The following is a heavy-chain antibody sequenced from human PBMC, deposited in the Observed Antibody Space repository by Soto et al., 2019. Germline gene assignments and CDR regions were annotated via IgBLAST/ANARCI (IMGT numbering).Heavy chain of an antibody. CDR1: GGTFSSYA. Sequence: QVQLVQSGAEVKKPGSSVKVSCKASGGTFSSYAISWVRQAPGQGLEWMGGIIPIFGTANYAQKFQGRVTMPADDATSTAYMERSSLRSEDTAVYYCAGEEGYCISTSCYGNWFDPWGQGTLVTVSS. D-gene: IGHD2-2*01. CDR3: AGEEGYCISTSCYGNWFDP. V-gene: IGHV1-69*12. CDR2: IIPIFGTA. J-gene: IGHJ5*02.